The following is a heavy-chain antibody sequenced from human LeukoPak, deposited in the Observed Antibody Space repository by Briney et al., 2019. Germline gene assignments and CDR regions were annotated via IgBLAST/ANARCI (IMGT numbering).Heavy chain of an antibody. CDR3: AKRGVVIRVILVGFHKEAQYFDS. CDR1: GITLSNYV. D-gene: IGHD3-10*01. Sequence: PGGSLRLSCAVSGITLSNYVMSWVRQAPGKGLEWVAGINGSGGGTNYADSVKGRFTISRDNPKNTLYLQMNSLRAEDTAVYFCAKRGVVIRVILVGFHKEAQYFDSWGQGAQVIVSS. J-gene: IGHJ4*02. CDR2: INGSGGGT. V-gene: IGHV3-23*01.